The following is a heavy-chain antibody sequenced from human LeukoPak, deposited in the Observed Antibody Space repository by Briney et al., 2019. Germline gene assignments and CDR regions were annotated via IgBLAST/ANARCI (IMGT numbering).Heavy chain of an antibody. Sequence: GGSLRLSCAASGFSFSSYEMNWVRQAPGKGLEWISYISASGTLTHYADSVKGRFTISRDNGKNSLYLQMNSLRAEDTAVYYCVRDLPPDSGIYYTSRGSPIRSIDYWGQGTLVTVSS. CDR2: ISASGTLT. V-gene: IGHV3-48*03. CDR1: GFSFSSYE. CDR3: VRDLPPDSGIYYTSRGSPIRSIDY. D-gene: IGHD1-26*01. J-gene: IGHJ4*02.